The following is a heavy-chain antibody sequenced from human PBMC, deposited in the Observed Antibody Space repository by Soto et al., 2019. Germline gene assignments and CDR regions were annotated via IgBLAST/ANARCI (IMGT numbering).Heavy chain of an antibody. CDR2: IVPVFDTA. CDR1: GGAFSNYG. J-gene: IGHJ4*02. V-gene: IGHV1-69*06. CDR3: ARAGVTTDFDY. Sequence: QVQLVQSGAEVKKPGSSVKVSCTSSGGAFSNYGITWVRQAPGQGLEWMGGIVPVFDTANYAQKFQGRVTITADKSTSTAYMELRNLRSEDTAIYYCARAGVTTDFDYWGQGTLVTVSS. D-gene: IGHD4-17*01.